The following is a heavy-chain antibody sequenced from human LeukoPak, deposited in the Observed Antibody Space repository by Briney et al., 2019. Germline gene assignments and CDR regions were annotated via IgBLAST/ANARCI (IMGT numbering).Heavy chain of an antibody. CDR1: GGSISSGGYS. J-gene: IGHJ5*02. V-gene: IGHV4-30-4*07. CDR3: ARSSGYFAPGGWFDP. CDR2: IYYSGST. Sequence: SQTLSLTCAVSGGSISSGGYSWSWIRQPPGKGLEWIGYIYYSGSTYYNPSLKSRVTISVDTSKNQFSLKLSSVTAADTAVYYCARSSGYFAPGGWFDPWGQGTLVTVSS. D-gene: IGHD3-22*01.